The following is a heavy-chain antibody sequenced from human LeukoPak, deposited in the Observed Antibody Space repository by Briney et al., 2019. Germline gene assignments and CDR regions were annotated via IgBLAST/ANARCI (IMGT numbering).Heavy chain of an antibody. D-gene: IGHD3-22*01. CDR3: ARSTSSYDSSTYFRY. J-gene: IGHJ4*02. V-gene: IGHV1-18*01. CDR1: GYTFSSYG. Sequence: ASVKVSCKASGYTFSSYGISWVRQAPGQGLEWMGWISGYNGDTKYAQKFQGRVTMTTDTSTSTTYMELRSLISDDTAVYYCARSTSSYDSSTYFRYWGQGTLVTVSS. CDR2: ISGYNGDT.